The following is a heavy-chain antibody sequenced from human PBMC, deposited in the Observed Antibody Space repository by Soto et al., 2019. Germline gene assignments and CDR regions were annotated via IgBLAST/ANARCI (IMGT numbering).Heavy chain of an antibody. CDR2: ISYDGSNK. CDR3: AKGPPLNDFWSGYSVLAYFDY. D-gene: IGHD3-3*01. Sequence: GGSLRLSCAASGFTFSSYGMHWVRQAPGKGLEWVAVISYDGSNKYYADSVKGRFTISRDNSKNTLYLQMNSLRAEDTAVYYCAKGPPLNDFWSGYSVLAYFDYWGQGTLVTVSS. CDR1: GFTFSSYG. J-gene: IGHJ4*02. V-gene: IGHV3-30*18.